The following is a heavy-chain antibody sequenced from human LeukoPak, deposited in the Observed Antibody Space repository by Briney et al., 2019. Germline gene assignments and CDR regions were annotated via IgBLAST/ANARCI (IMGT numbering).Heavy chain of an antibody. CDR3: ARVSWGSYYDTSGQGASDI. D-gene: IGHD3-22*01. J-gene: IGHJ3*02. CDR1: GGSISSYY. V-gene: IGHV4-4*07. Sequence: SETLSLTCTVSGGSISSYYWSWIRQPAGTGLEWIGRIYTTGSTNYNPSPKSRVTMSVDTSKNQFSLKLSSVTAADTAIYYCARVSWGSYYDTSGQGASDIWGQGTMVTVSS. CDR2: IYTTGST.